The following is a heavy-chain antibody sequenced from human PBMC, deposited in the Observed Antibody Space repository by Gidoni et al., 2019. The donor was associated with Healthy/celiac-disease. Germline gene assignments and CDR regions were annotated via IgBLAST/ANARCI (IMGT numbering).Heavy chain of an antibody. V-gene: IGHV3-23*04. CDR3: AQGRISSSYLFDY. J-gene: IGHJ4*02. CDR2: ISGRGGST. CDR1: GVTCSSYA. Sequence: EVQRVASGGGWGQRGGSMRLAGADSGVTCSSYAMSWVRQAPGKGLEWVSAISGRGGSTYYADSVKGRFTISRDNSTYTLYLQLNSLRADDTAVYYCAQGRISSSYLFDYWGQGTLVTVSS. D-gene: IGHD6-6*01.